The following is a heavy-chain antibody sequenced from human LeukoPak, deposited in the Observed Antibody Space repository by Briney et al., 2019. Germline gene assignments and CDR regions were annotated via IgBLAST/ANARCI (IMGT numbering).Heavy chain of an antibody. D-gene: IGHD6-19*01. CDR3: ARGYSSVRYFQH. Sequence: SQTLSLTCTVSGGSISSGSYYWSWIRQPPGKGLEWIGSIYYSGSTYYNPSLKSRVTISVDTSKNQFSLKLSSVTAADTAVYYCARGYSSVRYFQHWGQGTLVTVSS. V-gene: IGHV4-39*07. CDR2: IYYSGST. CDR1: GGSISSGSYY. J-gene: IGHJ1*01.